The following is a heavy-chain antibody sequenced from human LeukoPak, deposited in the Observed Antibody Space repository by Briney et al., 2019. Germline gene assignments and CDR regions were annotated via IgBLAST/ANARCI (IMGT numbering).Heavy chain of an antibody. CDR3: TTVNIWFGEYG. J-gene: IGHJ4*02. D-gene: IGHD3-10*01. CDR2: IKSKTDGGTT. Sequence: SWVRQAPGKGLEWVGRIKSKTDGGTTDYAAPVKGRFTVSRDDSKNTLYLQMNSPKTEDTAVYYCTTVNIWFGEYGGGQGTLVTVSS. V-gene: IGHV3-15*01.